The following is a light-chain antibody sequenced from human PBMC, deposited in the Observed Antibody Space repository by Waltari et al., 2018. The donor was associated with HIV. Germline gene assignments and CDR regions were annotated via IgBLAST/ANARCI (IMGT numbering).Light chain of an antibody. CDR2: GAS. Sequence: VLTQSPGTLSLSPGERATLSCRCSQSVNANFVAWYQQRPGQAPRLLIYGASTRAPGIPDRFSGSGSGTDFTLTISRLEPEDFAVYYCHQYGNSPSTFGQGTTLDIK. CDR1: QSVNANF. V-gene: IGKV3-20*01. CDR3: HQYGNSPST. J-gene: IGKJ2*01.